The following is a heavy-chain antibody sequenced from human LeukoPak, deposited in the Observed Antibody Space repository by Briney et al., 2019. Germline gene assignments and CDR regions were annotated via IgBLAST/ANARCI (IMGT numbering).Heavy chain of an antibody. J-gene: IGHJ3*02. CDR1: GFTFSTYF. D-gene: IGHD2-2*01. CDR3: ARGEYHLPFDI. CDR2: IKQDGSEK. V-gene: IGHV3-7*04. Sequence: GRSLRLSCAASGFTFSTYFMHWVRQAPGKGLEWVANIKQDGSEKYYVDSVKGRFTISRDNAENSLYLQMNSLRAEDTAVYYCARGEYHLPFDIWGQGTMVTVSS.